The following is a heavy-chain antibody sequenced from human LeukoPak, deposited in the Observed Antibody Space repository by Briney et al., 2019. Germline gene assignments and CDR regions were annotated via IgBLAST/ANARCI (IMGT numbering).Heavy chain of an antibody. D-gene: IGHD2-2*01. CDR3: ARVRFSSSSGGLFDY. V-gene: IGHV3-7*01. Sequence: GGSLRLSCAASGFTFSTYWMSWVRQAQGKGLEWVANIKQDGRDKYYVDSVKGRFSISRDNAKNSLYLQMNSLRAEDTAVFYCARVRFSSSSGGLFDYWGQGTLVTVSS. CDR1: GFTFSTYW. J-gene: IGHJ4*02. CDR2: IKQDGRDK.